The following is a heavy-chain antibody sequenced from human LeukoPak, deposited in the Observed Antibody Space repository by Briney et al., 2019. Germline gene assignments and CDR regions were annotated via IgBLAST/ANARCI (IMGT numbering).Heavy chain of an antibody. J-gene: IGHJ4*02. D-gene: IGHD3-10*01. Sequence: PGGSLRLSCAASGFTFSSYSMNWVRQAPGKRLEWVSSISSSSSYIYYADSVKGRFTISRDNAKNSLYLQMNSLRAEDTAVYYCARNYGSGSYTIDYWGQGTLVTVSS. CDR1: GFTFSSYS. V-gene: IGHV3-21*01. CDR2: ISSSSSYI. CDR3: ARNYGSGSYTIDY.